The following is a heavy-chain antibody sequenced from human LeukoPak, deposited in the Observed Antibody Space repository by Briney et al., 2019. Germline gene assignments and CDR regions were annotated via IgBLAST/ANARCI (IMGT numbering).Heavy chain of an antibody. J-gene: IGHJ6*03. V-gene: IGHV1-2*02. CDR2: INPNSGGT. CDR3: ARGIRLGLLWFGELLSTLGYMDV. CDR1: AFTFTDYY. Sequence: ASVKVSCKASAFTFTDYYMHWVRQAPGQGLEWMGWINPNSGGTNYAQRFQGRVSMTRDTSISIAFMELSSLRSDDTAVYYCARGIRLGLLWFGELLSTLGYMDVWGKGTTVTISS. D-gene: IGHD3-10*01.